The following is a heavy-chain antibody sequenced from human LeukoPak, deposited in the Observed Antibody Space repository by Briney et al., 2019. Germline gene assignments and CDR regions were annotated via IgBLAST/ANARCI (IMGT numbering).Heavy chain of an antibody. CDR2: MNPNSGNT. CDR3: ARGLASKRGAFDI. D-gene: IGHD3-10*01. CDR1: GGTFSSYA. V-gene: IGHV1-8*02. Sequence: ASVKVSCKASGGTFSSYAISWVRQATGQGLEWMGWMNPNSGNTGYAQKFQGRVTMTRNTSIRTAYMELSSLRSEDTAVYYCARGLASKRGAFDIWGQGTMVTVSS. J-gene: IGHJ3*02.